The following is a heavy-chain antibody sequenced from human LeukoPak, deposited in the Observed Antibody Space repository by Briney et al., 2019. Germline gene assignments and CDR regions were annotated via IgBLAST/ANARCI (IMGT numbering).Heavy chain of an antibody. V-gene: IGHV4-34*01. J-gene: IGHJ4*02. CDR1: GGSISSYY. CDR3: ATLSYGSGDY. D-gene: IGHD3-10*01. Sequence: SETLSLTCTVSGGSISSYYWSWIRQPPGKGLEWIGEINHSGSTNYNPSLKSRVTISVDTSKNQFSLKLSSVTAADTAVYYCATLSYGSGDYWGQGTLVTVSS. CDR2: INHSGST.